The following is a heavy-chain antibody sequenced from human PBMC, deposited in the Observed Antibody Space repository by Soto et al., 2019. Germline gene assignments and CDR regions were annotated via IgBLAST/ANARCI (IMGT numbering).Heavy chain of an antibody. CDR2: IYDSGST. CDR1: GVSITSFY. Sequence: SETLSLTCTVSGVSITSFYWSWIRQPPGKGLEWIGCIYDSGSTNFNPSLKSRVTMSMDRANDHFSLNLTSVTAADTAVYFCARGHYYYGMDVWGQGITVTVSS. V-gene: IGHV4-4*07. CDR3: ARGHYYYGMDV. J-gene: IGHJ6*02.